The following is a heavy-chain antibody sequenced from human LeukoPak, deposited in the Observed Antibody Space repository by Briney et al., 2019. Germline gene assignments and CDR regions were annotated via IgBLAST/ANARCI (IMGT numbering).Heavy chain of an antibody. Sequence: PSETLSLTCAVYGGSFSGYYWSWIRQPPGKGLEWIGEINHSGSTNYNPSLKSRVTISVDTSKNQFSLKLSSVTAADTAVYYCARSYRRGLVVTAINWFDPGAREPWSPSPQ. CDR3: ARSYRRGLVVTAINWFDP. D-gene: IGHD2-21*02. V-gene: IGHV4-34*01. CDR2: INHSGST. CDR1: GGSFSGYY. J-gene: IGHJ5*02.